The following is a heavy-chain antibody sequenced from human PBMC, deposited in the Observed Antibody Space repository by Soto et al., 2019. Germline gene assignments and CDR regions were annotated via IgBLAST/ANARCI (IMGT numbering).Heavy chain of an antibody. CDR3: ARQHITRVRGVSSTGMDV. D-gene: IGHD3-10*01. J-gene: IGHJ6*02. Sequence: GESLKISCKASGYSFTSYWIGWVRQTPGKGLEWMGIFYPGDSETRYSPSFQGQVTISAGKSISTAYLQWSSLRASDTAIYFCARQHITRVRGVSSTGMDVWGQGTTVTVSS. CDR2: FYPGDSET. CDR1: GYSFTSYW. V-gene: IGHV5-51*01.